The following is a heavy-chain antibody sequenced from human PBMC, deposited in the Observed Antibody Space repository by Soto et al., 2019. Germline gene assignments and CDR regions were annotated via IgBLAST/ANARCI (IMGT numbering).Heavy chain of an antibody. CDR2: IYYSGST. Sequence: SETLSLTCTVSGGSISSSSYYWGWIRQPPGKGLEWIGSIYYSGSTYYNPSLKSRVTISVDTSKNQFSLKLSSVTAADTAVYYCASLFGYSSSWYSGVYYYYYMDVWGKGTTVTVSS. J-gene: IGHJ6*03. V-gene: IGHV4-39*01. CDR3: ASLFGYSSSWYSGVYYYYYMDV. CDR1: GGSISSSSYY. D-gene: IGHD6-13*01.